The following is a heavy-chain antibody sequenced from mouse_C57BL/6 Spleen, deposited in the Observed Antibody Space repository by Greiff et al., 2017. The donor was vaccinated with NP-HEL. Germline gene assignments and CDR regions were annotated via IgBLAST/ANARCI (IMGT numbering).Heavy chain of an antibody. CDR2: INPYNGGT. CDR3: ARRNQLCLDY. CDR1: GYTFTDYY. D-gene: IGHD4-1*02. Sequence: EVQLQQSGPVLVKPGASVKLSCKASGYTFTDYYMNWVKQSHGKSLEWIGVINPYNGGTSYNQKFKGKATLTVDKSSSTAYMELNRLTSEDSAVYYGARRNQLCLDYWGQGTTLTVSS. J-gene: IGHJ2*01. V-gene: IGHV1-19*01.